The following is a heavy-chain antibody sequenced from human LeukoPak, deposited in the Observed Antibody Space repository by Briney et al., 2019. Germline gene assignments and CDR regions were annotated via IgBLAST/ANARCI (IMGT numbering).Heavy chain of an antibody. CDR2: MNPNSGNT. CDR1: GYTFTSYG. J-gene: IGHJ6*02. CDR3: ARYLTPNYYYYGMDV. D-gene: IGHD4-23*01. V-gene: IGHV1-8*01. Sequence: GASVKVSCKASGYTFTSYGINWVRQATGQGLEWMGWMNPNSGNTGYAQKFQGRVTMTRNTSISTAYMELSSLRSEDTAVYYCARYLTPNYYYYGMDVWGQGTTVTVSS.